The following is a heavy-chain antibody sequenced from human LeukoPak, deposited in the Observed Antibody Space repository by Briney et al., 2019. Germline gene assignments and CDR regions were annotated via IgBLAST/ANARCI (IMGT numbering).Heavy chain of an antibody. CDR2: IWYDGSNK. CDR3: ARGVQLWLLGY. V-gene: IGHV3-33*01. Sequence: GGSLRLSCAASGFTFSSYGMHWVRQAPGKGLEWVAVIWYDGSNKYYADSVKGRLTISRDNSKNTLYLQMNSLRAEDTAVYYCARGVQLWLLGYWGQGTLVTVSS. CDR1: GFTFSSYG. D-gene: IGHD5-18*01. J-gene: IGHJ4*02.